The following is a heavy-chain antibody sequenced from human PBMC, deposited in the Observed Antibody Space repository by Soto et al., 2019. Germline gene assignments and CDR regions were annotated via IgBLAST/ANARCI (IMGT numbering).Heavy chain of an antibody. V-gene: IGHV4-30-2*01. CDR1: GGSISSGGYS. D-gene: IGHD2-21*02. J-gene: IGHJ4*02. CDR2: IYHSGST. Sequence: PSETLSLTCAVSGGSISSGGYSWSWIRQPPGKGLEWTGYIYHSGSTYYNPSLKSRVTISVDRSKNQFSLKLSSVTAADTAVYYCARGPTTALFDYWGQGTLVTVSS. CDR3: ARGPTTALFDY.